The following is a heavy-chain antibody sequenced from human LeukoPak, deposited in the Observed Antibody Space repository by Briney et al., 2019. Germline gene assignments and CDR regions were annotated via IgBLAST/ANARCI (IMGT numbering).Heavy chain of an antibody. Sequence: GASVKVSCKASGYTFNTYGITWVRQAPGQGLEWMGWINPNSGGTNYAQKFQGRVTMTRDTSISTAYMELSRLRSDDTAVYYCASLRYDSSGYRFDYWGQGTLVTVSS. CDR2: INPNSGGT. V-gene: IGHV1-2*02. D-gene: IGHD3-22*01. CDR1: GYTFNTYG. J-gene: IGHJ4*02. CDR3: ASLRYDSSGYRFDY.